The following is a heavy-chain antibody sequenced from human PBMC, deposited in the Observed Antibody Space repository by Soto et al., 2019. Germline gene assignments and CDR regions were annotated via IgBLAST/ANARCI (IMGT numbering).Heavy chain of an antibody. D-gene: IGHD3-10*01. J-gene: IGHJ6*02. CDR1: GFTFSSYA. V-gene: IGHV3-23*01. Sequence: GGSLRLSCAASGFTFSSYAMSWVRQAPGKGLEWVSAISGSGGSTYYADSVKGRFTISRDNSKNTLYLQMNSLRAEDTAVYYCAKGHYGSGSYYNVHGMDVWGQGTTVTVSS. CDR3: AKGHYGSGSYYNVHGMDV. CDR2: ISGSGGST.